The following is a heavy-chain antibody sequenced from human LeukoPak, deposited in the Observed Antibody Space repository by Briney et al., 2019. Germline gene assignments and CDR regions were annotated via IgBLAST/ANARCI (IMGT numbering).Heavy chain of an antibody. Sequence: GASVKVSCKASGYTFTSYAMHWVRQAPGQRLEWMGWINAGNGNTKYSQKFQGRVTITRDTSASTAYMELSSLRSEDTAVYYCARDLLGWYSSGENDAFDIWGQGTMVTVSS. CDR1: GYTFTSYA. CDR3: ARDLLGWYSSGENDAFDI. D-gene: IGHD6-19*01. V-gene: IGHV1-3*01. J-gene: IGHJ3*02. CDR2: INAGNGNT.